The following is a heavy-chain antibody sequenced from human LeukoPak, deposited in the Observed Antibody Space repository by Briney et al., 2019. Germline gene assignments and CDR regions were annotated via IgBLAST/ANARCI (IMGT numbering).Heavy chain of an antibody. D-gene: IGHD2-2*01. J-gene: IGHJ4*02. Sequence: GGSLRLSCTASGFTFDDYAIHWVRQAPGKGLEWVSLISGDGGSTYLADSVKGRFTISRDNSKNSLYLQMNSLRTDDTALYYCAKGIVVVPAAMVVSDYFDYWGQGTLVTASS. CDR2: ISGDGGST. V-gene: IGHV3-43*02. CDR1: GFTFDDYA. CDR3: AKGIVVVPAAMVVSDYFDY.